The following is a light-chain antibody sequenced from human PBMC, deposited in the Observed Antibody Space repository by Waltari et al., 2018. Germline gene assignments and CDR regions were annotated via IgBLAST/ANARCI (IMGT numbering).Light chain of an antibody. CDR3: QQYGSSTWT. CDR1: QSVSSSY. V-gene: IGKV3-20*01. CDR2: GAS. Sequence: ILLTQSPGTLSLSPGERSTLHCRASQSVSSSYLAWYQQKPGQAPRLLIYGASSRATGIPDRFSGSGSGTDFTLTISRLEPEDFAVYYCQQYGSSTWTFGQGTKVEIK. J-gene: IGKJ1*01.